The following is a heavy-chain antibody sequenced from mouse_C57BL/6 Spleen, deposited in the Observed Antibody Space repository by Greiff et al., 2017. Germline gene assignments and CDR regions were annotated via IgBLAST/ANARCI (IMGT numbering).Heavy chain of an antibody. V-gene: IGHV7-3*01. J-gene: IGHJ1*03. CDR3: ARYYYSNSYWYFDV. CDR1: GFTFTDYY. Sequence: EVKLMESGGGLVQPGGSLSLSCAASGFTFTDYYMSWVRQPPGKALEWLGFIRNKANGYTTEYSASVQGRFTISRDNSHSILYLQMNALRAEDSATYYCARYYYSNSYWYFDVWGTGTTVTVSS. CDR2: IRNKANGYTT. D-gene: IGHD2-5*01.